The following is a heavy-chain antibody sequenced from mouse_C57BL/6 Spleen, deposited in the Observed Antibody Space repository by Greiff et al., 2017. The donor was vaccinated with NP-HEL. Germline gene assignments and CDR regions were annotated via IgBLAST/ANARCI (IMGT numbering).Heavy chain of an antibody. CDR3: ARRGLSGDYFDY. CDR2: INPYNGGT. CDR1: GYTFTDYY. Sequence: EVKLQQSGPVLVKPGASVKMSCKASGYTFTDYYMNWVKQSHGKSLEWIGVINPYNGGTSYNQKFKGKATLTVDKSSSTAYMELNSLTSEDSAVYYCARRGLSGDYFDYWGQGTTLTVSS. D-gene: IGHD2-2*01. V-gene: IGHV1-19*01. J-gene: IGHJ2*01.